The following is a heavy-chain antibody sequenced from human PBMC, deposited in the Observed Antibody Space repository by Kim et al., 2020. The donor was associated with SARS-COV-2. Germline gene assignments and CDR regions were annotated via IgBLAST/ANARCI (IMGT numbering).Heavy chain of an antibody. CDR3: ATRLPAAAPGNYYYYYGMDV. CDR1: GGTFSSYA. J-gene: IGHJ6*02. V-gene: IGHV1-69*13. Sequence: SVKVSCKASGGTFSSYAISWVRQAPGQGLEWMGGIIPIFGTANYAQNFQGRVTITADESTSTAYMELSSLRSEDTAVYYCATRLPAAAPGNYYYYYGMDVWGQGTTVTVSS. CDR2: IIPIFGTA. D-gene: IGHD6-13*01.